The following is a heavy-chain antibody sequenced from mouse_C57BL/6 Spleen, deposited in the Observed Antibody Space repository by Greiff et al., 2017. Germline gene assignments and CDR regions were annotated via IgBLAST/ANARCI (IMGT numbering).Heavy chain of an antibody. CDR1: GYTFTDYY. CDR3: ASPHYYGSSYNWYFDV. Sequence: QVQLQQSGPELVKPGASVKISCKASGYTFTDYYINWVKQRPGQGLEWIGWIFPGSGSTYYNEKFKGKATLTVDKSSSTAYMLLSSLTSEDSAVYFCASPHYYGSSYNWYFDVWGTGTTVTVSS. V-gene: IGHV1-75*01. J-gene: IGHJ1*03. D-gene: IGHD1-1*01. CDR2: IFPGSGST.